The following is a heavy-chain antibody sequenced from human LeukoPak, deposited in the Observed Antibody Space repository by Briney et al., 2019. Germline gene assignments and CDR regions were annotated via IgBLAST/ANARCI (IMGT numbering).Heavy chain of an antibody. V-gene: IGHV6-1*01. Sequence: SQTLSLTCAISGDSVSSNSAAWNWIRQSPSRGLEWLGRTYYRSKWYNDYAVSVKSRITINPDTSKNQFSLQLNSVTPEDTAVYYCAREGDILTGYYRPLNAFDIWGQGTMVTVSS. D-gene: IGHD3-9*01. CDR2: TYYRSKWYN. CDR3: AREGDILTGYYRPLNAFDI. J-gene: IGHJ3*02. CDR1: GDSVSSNSAA.